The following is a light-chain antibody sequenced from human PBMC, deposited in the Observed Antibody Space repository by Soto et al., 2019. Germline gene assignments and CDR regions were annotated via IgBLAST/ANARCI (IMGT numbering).Light chain of an antibody. CDR3: QQRSNWVT. V-gene: IGKV1-5*03. CDR1: QSISSW. J-gene: IGKJ5*01. Sequence: DIQMTQSPSTLSASVGDRVTITCRASQSISSWLAWYQQKPGKAPKLLIYKASSLESGVPSRFSGSGSGTDFTLTISSLEPEDFAVYYCQQRSNWVTFGQGTRLEIK. CDR2: KAS.